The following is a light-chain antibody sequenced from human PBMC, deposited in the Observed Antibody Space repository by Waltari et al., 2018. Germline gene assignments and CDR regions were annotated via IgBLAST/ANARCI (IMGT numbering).Light chain of an antibody. V-gene: IGKV2-30*02. J-gene: IGKJ1*01. CDR1: QSLVHSDGNTY. CDR2: KVS. Sequence: DVVMTQSPLSLPVTLGQPASISCRSSQSLVHSDGNTYLNWFQQRPGQSPRRLIYKVSNRDSGVPDRFSGSGSGTDFTLKISRVEAEDVGVYYCMQGTHWPRTFGQGIKVQIK. CDR3: MQGTHWPRT.